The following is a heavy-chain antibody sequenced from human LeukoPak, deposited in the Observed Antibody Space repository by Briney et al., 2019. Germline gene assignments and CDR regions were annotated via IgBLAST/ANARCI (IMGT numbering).Heavy chain of an antibody. CDR3: AREGRTMGAPYFDY. CDR1: GYTFTSYY. CDR2: INPSGGST. Sequence: ASLKVSCKASGYTFTSYYMHCVRQAPGQGLEWMGIINPSGGSTSYAQKFQGRVTMTRDTSTSTAYMELSSLRSEDTAVYYCAREGRTMGAPYFDYWGQGTLVTVSS. J-gene: IGHJ4*02. D-gene: IGHD1-26*01. V-gene: IGHV1-46*01.